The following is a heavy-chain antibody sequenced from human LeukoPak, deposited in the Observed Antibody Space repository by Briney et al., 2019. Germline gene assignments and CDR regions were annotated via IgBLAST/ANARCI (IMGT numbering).Heavy chain of an antibody. CDR2: VYTSGST. CDR3: ARGRDSSETRNDY. V-gene: IGHV4-4*07. D-gene: IGHD3-22*01. J-gene: IGHJ4*02. Sequence: PSETLSLTCTVSGGSISNYYWNWIRQPAGKGLEWIGRVYTSGSTNYNPSLKSRVTMSVDTSKNQFSLKLSSVTAADTAVYYCARGRDSSETRNDYWGQGTLVTVSS. CDR1: GGSISNYY.